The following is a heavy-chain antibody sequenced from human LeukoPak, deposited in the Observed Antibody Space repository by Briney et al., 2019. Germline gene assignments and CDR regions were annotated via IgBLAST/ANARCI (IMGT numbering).Heavy chain of an antibody. CDR1: GGSISSSSYY. CDR2: IYYSGST. Sequence: SETLSLTCTVSGGSISSSSYYWGWIRQPPGKGLEWIGSIYYSGSTYYNPSLKSRVTISVDTSKNQFSLKLSSVTAADTAVYYCARQRGSGWYDYWGQGTLVTVSS. D-gene: IGHD6-19*01. CDR3: ARQRGSGWYDY. J-gene: IGHJ4*02. V-gene: IGHV4-39*07.